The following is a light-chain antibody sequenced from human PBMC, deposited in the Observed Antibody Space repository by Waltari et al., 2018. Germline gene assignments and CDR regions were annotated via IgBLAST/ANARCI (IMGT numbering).Light chain of an antibody. CDR2: SAS. CDR1: QSVSSY. V-gene: IGKV3-11*01. CDR3: QQRSNWPRT. Sequence: EIVLTQSPATLSLSPGERATLSCRASQSVSSYLAWYQQMPGQAPRLLIHSASNRATDIPARFSGSGSGTDFTLTISSLDPEDFAVYYCQQRSNWPRTFGQGTKVEIK. J-gene: IGKJ1*01.